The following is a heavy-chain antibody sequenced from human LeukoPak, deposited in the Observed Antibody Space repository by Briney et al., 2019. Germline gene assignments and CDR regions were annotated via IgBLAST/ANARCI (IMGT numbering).Heavy chain of an antibody. CDR1: GDSFSNYG. D-gene: IGHD1-1*01. CDR3: ARVGRLAVTRQLGHQGRTYNWFDP. CDR2: IVPVFATT. Sequence: SVKVSCKASGDSFSNYGIHWVRQAPGQGLEWVGVIVPVFATTSYGQKCQGRVTITADESTSTAYMELSSLRSEDTAVYYCARVGRLAVTRQLGHQGRTYNWFDPWGQGTLVTVSS. V-gene: IGHV1-69*13. J-gene: IGHJ5*02.